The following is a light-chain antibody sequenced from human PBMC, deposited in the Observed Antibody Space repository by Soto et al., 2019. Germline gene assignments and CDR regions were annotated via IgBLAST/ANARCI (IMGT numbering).Light chain of an antibody. CDR2: LNSDGSH. J-gene: IGLJ3*02. CDR3: QTWGTGIRV. Sequence: QPVLTQSPSASASLGASVKLTCTLSSGHSSYAIAWHQQQPEKGPRYLMKLNSDGSHSKGDGIPDRFSGSSSGAERDLTIYSLQSEDEADYYCQTWGTGIRVFGGGTKLTVL. CDR1: SGHSSYA. V-gene: IGLV4-69*01.